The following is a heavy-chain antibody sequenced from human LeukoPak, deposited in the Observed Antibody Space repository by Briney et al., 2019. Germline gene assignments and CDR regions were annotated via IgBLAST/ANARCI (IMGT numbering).Heavy chain of an antibody. J-gene: IGHJ6*03. V-gene: IGHV4-61*02. D-gene: IGHD3-10*01. Sequence: SETLSLTCTVSGGSISSGSYYWSWTRQPAGKGLEWIGRIYTSGSTTYNPSLKSRVTISVDTSKNQFSLKLSSVTAADTAVYYCARVGSDYYGSGSYYTHYYMDVWGKGTTVTVSS. CDR3: ARVGSDYYGSGSYYTHYYMDV. CDR1: GGSISSGSYY. CDR2: IYTSGST.